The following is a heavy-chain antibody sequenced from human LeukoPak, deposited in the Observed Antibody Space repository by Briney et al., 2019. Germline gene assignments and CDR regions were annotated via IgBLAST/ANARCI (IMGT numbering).Heavy chain of an antibody. V-gene: IGHV3-23*01. CDR1: GFTFSSYG. CDR2: ISGSGGST. J-gene: IGHJ4*02. Sequence: GGSLRLPCAASGFTFSSYGMHWVRQAPGKGLEWVSAISGSGGSTYYADSVKGRFTISRDNSKNTLYLQMNSLRAEDTAVYYCANNLIPGHWGQGTLVTVSS. D-gene: IGHD2-2*02. CDR3: ANNLIPGH.